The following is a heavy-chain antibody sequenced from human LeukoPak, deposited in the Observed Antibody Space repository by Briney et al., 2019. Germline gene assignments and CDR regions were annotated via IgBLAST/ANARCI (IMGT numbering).Heavy chain of an antibody. CDR1: GGSISSPNHD. D-gene: IGHD3-10*01. CDR2: IYYSGTT. V-gene: IGHV4-39*01. Sequence: SEPLSLPCSVSGGSISSPNHDWAWIRQPPGQGLEWIGSIYYSGTTYYNLSLKSRVTLSVDTSQNQFSLKLSSVTAADTAIYFCARSLGANTWVGNWFDPWGQGTLVTVSP. J-gene: IGHJ5*02. CDR3: ARSLGANTWVGNWFDP.